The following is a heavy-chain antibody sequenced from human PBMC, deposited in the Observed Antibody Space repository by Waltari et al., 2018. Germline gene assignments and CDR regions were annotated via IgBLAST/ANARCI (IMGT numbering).Heavy chain of an antibody. V-gene: IGHV4-38-2*02. CDR3: AGEKARYGFDV. CDR1: GFSMTRSY. J-gene: IGHJ6*02. CDR2: VFHTGGP. Sequence: QLQESGPGLVKPSETLSLTCSVSGFSMTRSYWAWIRQPPGKGLEWFGSVFHTGGPSYNPSLKSRVTIPVDSSKNQFTLRLTAVTAADTAVYYCAGEKARYGFDVWGQGTTVTVSS.